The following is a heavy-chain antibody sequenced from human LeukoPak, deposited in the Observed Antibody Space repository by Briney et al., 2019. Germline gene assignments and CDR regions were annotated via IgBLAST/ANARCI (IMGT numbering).Heavy chain of an antibody. Sequence: SVKVSCKASGGTFSSYAISWVRQAPGQGLEWMGGIIPIFGTANYAQKFQGRVTITADESTSTAYMELSSLRSEDTAVYYCARDHGDYVQYNWFDAWGQGTLVTVSS. D-gene: IGHD4-17*01. CDR3: ARDHGDYVQYNWFDA. CDR2: IIPIFGTA. J-gene: IGHJ5*02. V-gene: IGHV1-69*01. CDR1: GGTFSSYA.